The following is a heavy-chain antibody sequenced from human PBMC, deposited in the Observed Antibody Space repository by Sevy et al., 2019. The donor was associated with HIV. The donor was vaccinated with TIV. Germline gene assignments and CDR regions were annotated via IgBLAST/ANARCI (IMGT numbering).Heavy chain of an antibody. CDR1: GFTVSSNY. CDR2: IYSGGST. V-gene: IGHV3-53*01. J-gene: IGHJ4*02. Sequence: GGSLRLSCAASGFTVSSNYMSWVRQAPGKGLEWVSVIYSGGSTYYADSLKGRFTISRDNSKNTLYLQMNSLRAEDTAVYYCARYGIAAASFDYWGQGTLVTVSS. CDR3: ARYGIAAASFDY. D-gene: IGHD6-13*01.